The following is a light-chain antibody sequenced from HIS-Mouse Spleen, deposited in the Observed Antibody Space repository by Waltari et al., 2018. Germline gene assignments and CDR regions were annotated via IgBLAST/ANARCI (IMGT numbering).Light chain of an antibody. J-gene: IGLJ2*01. V-gene: IGLV3-27*01. CDR2: KDS. CDR1: VLAKIY. Sequence: SYELTQPSSVSVSPGQTARITCPGDVLAKIYARWFQQKPGQAPVLVIYKDSERPAGIPERFSGSSSGTTVTLTISGAQVEDEADYYCYSAADNSGVFGGGTKLTVL. CDR3: YSAADNSGV.